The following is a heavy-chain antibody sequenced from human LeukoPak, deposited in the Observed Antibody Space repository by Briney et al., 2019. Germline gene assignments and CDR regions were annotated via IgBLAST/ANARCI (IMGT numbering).Heavy chain of an antibody. CDR2: ISYDGSNK. CDR1: GFTFSSHA. D-gene: IGHD6-13*01. V-gene: IGHV3-30*04. CDR3: AREEVLKAAAGTIVFDY. Sequence: PGGSLRLSCAASGFTFSSHAMNWVRQAPGKGLEWVAVISYDGSNKYYADSVKGRFTISRDNSKNTLYLQMNSLRAEDTAVYYCAREEVLKAAAGTIVFDYWGQGTLVTVSS. J-gene: IGHJ4*02.